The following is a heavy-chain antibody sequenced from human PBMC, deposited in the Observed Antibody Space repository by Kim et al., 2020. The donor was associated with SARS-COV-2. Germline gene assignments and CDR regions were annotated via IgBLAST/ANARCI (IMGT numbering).Heavy chain of an antibody. Sequence: GGSLRLSCAASGFTVSSNYMSWVRQAPGKGLEWVSVIYSGGSTYYADSVKGRFTISRDNSKNTLYLQMNSLRAEDTAVYYCARISGSYPSNAFDIWGQGTMVTVSS. V-gene: IGHV3-53*01. CDR1: GFTVSSNY. J-gene: IGHJ3*02. CDR2: IYSGGST. D-gene: IGHD1-26*01. CDR3: ARISGSYPSNAFDI.